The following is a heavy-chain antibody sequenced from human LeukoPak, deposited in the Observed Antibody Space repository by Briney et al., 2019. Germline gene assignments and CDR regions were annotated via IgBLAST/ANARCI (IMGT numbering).Heavy chain of an antibody. V-gene: IGHV3-74*03. D-gene: IGHD1-26*01. CDR1: GLTFSSAW. Sequence: PGGSLRLSCGAPGLTFSSAWVQSGRQTPARGGVWVSRITDDGTTTYADSVKGRFTISRDNAKNTLYLQMNSLRAEDTAVYYCVRDRVGPDYWGQGTLVTVSS. J-gene: IGHJ4*02. CDR2: ITDDGTT. CDR3: VRDRVGPDY.